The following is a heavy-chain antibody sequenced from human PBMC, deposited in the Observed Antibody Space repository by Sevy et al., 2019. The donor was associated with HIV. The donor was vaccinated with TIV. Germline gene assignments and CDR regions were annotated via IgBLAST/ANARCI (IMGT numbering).Heavy chain of an antibody. J-gene: IGHJ1*01. CDR1: GFTFSSYA. V-gene: IGHV3-23*01. CDR2: ISGSGGST. D-gene: IGHD1-26*01. CDR3: AKTYSGSYVVY. Sequence: GGSLRLSCAASGFTFSSYAMSWVRQAPGKGLEWVSAISGSGGSTYYADSVKGRFTISRDNSKNTLYLQMDGLRAEDTAVYCCAKTYSGSYVVYWGQGTLVTVSS.